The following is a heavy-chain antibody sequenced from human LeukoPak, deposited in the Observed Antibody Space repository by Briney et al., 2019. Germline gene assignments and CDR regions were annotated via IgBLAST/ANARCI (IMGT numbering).Heavy chain of an antibody. D-gene: IGHD1-26*01. V-gene: IGHV4-34*01. CDR1: GGSFSGYY. CDR3: ARVPVNIWENWFDP. Sequence: PETLSLTCAVYGGSFSGYYWSWIRQPPGKGLEWIGEINHSGSTNYNPSLKSRVTISVDTSKNQFSLKLNSVTAADTAVYYCARVPVNIWENWFDPWGQGTLVTVSS. J-gene: IGHJ5*02. CDR2: INHSGST.